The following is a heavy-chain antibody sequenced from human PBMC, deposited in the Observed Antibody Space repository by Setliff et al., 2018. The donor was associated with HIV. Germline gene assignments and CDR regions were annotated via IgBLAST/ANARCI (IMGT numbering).Heavy chain of an antibody. CDR2: INPNSGGT. V-gene: IGHV1-2*02. Sequence: ASVKVSCKASGYTFTGYYMHWVRQAPGQGLEWMGWINPNSGGTNYAQKFQGRVTMTRDTSISTAYMELSRLRSDDTAVYYCARDPGTGYDFLSDYHSRGYYFDHWGQGTLVTVSS. D-gene: IGHD3-3*01. J-gene: IGHJ4*02. CDR3: ARDPGTGYDFLSDYHSRGYYFDH. CDR1: GYTFTGYY.